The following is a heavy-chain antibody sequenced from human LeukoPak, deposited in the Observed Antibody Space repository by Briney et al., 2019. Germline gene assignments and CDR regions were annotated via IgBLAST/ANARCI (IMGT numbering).Heavy chain of an antibody. CDR3: AREVRGVIIKG. J-gene: IGHJ4*02. CDR2: IYYSGST. Sequence: SQTLSLTCTVSGGSISGGDYYWSWIRQPPGKGLEWIGYIYYSGSTYYNPSLKSRVTISVDTSKHQFSLKLSSVTAADTAVYYCAREVRGVIIKGWGQGTLVTVSS. CDR1: GGSISGGDYY. D-gene: IGHD3-10*01. V-gene: IGHV4-30-4*08.